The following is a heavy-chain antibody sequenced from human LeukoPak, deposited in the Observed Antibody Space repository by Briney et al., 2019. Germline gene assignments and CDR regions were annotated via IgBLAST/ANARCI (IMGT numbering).Heavy chain of an antibody. CDR3: ARDRGGSSEDFDY. D-gene: IGHD1-26*01. J-gene: IGHJ4*02. CDR2: ISSGRSYI. Sequence: GGSLRLSCAASGFPFSTYSMNWVRQAPGKGLEWVSSISSGRSYIYFADSVKGRFTISRDNAKSSLYLQMNSLRAEDTAVYYCARDRGGSSEDFDYWGQGTLVTVSS. V-gene: IGHV3-21*01. CDR1: GFPFSTYS.